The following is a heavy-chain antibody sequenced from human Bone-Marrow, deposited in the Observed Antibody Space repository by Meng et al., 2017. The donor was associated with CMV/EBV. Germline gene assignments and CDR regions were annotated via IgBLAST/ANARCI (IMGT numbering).Heavy chain of an antibody. CDR2: INPSGGST. V-gene: IGHV1-46*01. D-gene: IGHD6-6*01. CDR1: GYTFTSYY. Sequence: GESLKISCAASGYTFTSYYMHWVRQAPGQGLEWMGIINPSGGSTSYAQKFQGRVTMTRDTSTSTVYMELSSLRSEDTAVYYCARDVFGSSSSGWFDPWGQGTLVTVSS. J-gene: IGHJ5*02. CDR3: ARDVFGSSSSGWFDP.